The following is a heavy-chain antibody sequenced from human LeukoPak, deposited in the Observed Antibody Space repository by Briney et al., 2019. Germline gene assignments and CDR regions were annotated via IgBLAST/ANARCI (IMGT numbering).Heavy chain of an antibody. Sequence: ASVKVSCKASGYTFTTYVISWVRQATGQGLEWMGWMNPNSGNTGYAPKFQGRVTMTRNTSIFTAYMELSSLRSEDTAVYYCAIEYYYDTSDYWGAALDIWGQGTMVTVSS. CDR1: GYTFTTYV. CDR2: MNPNSGNT. D-gene: IGHD3-22*01. V-gene: IGHV1-8*01. CDR3: AIEYYYDTSDYWGAALDI. J-gene: IGHJ3*02.